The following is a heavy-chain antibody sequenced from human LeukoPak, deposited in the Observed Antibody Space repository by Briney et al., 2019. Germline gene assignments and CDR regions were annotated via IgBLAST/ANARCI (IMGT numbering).Heavy chain of an antibody. Sequence: SETLSLTCAVYGGSFSGYYWSWIRQPPGKGLEWLGEINHSGSTNYNPSLKSRVTISVDTSKNQFSLKLSSVTAADTAVYYCARVRFGELARIDYWGQGTLVTVSS. CDR2: INHSGST. J-gene: IGHJ4*02. CDR1: GGSFSGYY. D-gene: IGHD3-10*01. V-gene: IGHV4-34*01. CDR3: ARVRFGELARIDY.